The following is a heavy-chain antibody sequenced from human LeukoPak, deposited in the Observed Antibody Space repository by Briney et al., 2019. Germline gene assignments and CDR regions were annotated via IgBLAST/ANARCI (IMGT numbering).Heavy chain of an antibody. CDR1: GFAVSTNY. Sequence: GGSLRLSCAASGFAVSTNYMTWVRQAPGKGLEWVSLIYAGETTSYADSVKDRITISRDTPRNTLYLEMNSLRVEDTAVYYCARGISGDAFDIWGQETRVTVSS. V-gene: IGHV3-66*01. CDR3: ARGISGDAFDI. J-gene: IGHJ3*02. CDR2: IYAGETT.